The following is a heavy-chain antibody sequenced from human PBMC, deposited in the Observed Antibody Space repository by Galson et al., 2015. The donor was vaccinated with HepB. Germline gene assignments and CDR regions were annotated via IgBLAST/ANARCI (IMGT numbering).Heavy chain of an antibody. Sequence: SVKVSCKASGYTFTSYYMHWVRQAPGQGLEWMGIINPSGGATSYGQKFQGRVTMTRDTSTSTVYMELSSLRSEDTAVYYCARARETARFPFDDWGQGTLVTVSS. CDR1: GYTFTSYY. J-gene: IGHJ4*02. D-gene: IGHD2-21*02. V-gene: IGHV1-46*01. CDR2: INPSGGAT. CDR3: ARARETARFPFDD.